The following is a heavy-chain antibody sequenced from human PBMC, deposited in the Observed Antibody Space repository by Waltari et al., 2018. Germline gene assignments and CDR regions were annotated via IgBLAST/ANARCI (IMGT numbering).Heavy chain of an antibody. Sequence: EVQLVESGGGLVQPGRSLRLSCAASGFTFDDSALHWVRQAQGTGLEWVSGISWNSGSIGYADSVKGRFTISRDNAKNSLYLQMSSLRAEDTALYYCAKDSSSLQDYFDYWGQGTLVTVSS. CDR2: ISWNSGSI. CDR1: GFTFDDSA. CDR3: AKDSSSLQDYFDY. V-gene: IGHV3-9*01. J-gene: IGHJ4*02. D-gene: IGHD6-6*01.